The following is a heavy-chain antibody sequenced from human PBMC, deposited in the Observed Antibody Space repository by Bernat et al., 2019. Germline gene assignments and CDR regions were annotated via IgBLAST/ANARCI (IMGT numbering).Heavy chain of an antibody. CDR1: GFTSSSFS. Sequence: EVQLVQSGGGLVQPGGSLRLSCAASGFTSSSFSMNWVRQAPGKGLEWISYISSSGSTTFYAGSVKGRFTISRDDAKNSLYLQMNSLRAEDTAVYYCARETSLWGQGTLVTVSS. D-gene: IGHD6-6*01. CDR3: ARETSL. V-gene: IGHV3-48*01. CDR2: ISSSGSTT. J-gene: IGHJ4*02.